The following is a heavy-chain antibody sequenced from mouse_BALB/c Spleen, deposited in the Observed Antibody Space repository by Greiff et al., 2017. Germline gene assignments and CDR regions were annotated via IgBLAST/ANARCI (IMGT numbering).Heavy chain of an antibody. CDR1: GFTFSSYT. CDR2: ISNGGGST. V-gene: IGHV5-12-2*01. Sequence: VKLVESGGGLVQPGGSLKLSCAASGFTFSSYTMSWVRQTPEKRLEWVAYISNGGGSTYYPDTVKGRFTISRDNAKNTLYLQMSSLKSEDTAMYYCARHPLTWFYAMDYWGQGTSVTVSS. D-gene: IGHD2-2*01. CDR3: ARHPLTWFYAMDY. J-gene: IGHJ4*01.